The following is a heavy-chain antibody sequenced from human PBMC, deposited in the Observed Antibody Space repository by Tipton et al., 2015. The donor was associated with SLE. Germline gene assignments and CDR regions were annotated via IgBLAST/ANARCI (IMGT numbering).Heavy chain of an antibody. D-gene: IGHD5-18*01. CDR2: IYNSVSA. CDR1: GGSITSHY. J-gene: IGHJ3*01. V-gene: IGHV4-59*11. Sequence: TLSLTCTVSGGSITSHYWTWIRQPPGKGLEWIGHIYNSVSANYDPSLRSRVTISVDTSKNQFSLKLTFVTAADTAVYYCAGDSTGWYSYGLDAFDFWGQGTMVTVSS. CDR3: AGDSTGWYSYGLDAFDF.